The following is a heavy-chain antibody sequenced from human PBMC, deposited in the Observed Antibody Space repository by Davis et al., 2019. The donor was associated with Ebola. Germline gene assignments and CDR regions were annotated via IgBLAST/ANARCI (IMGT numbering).Heavy chain of an antibody. Sequence: MPPETLSLTCAVYGGSFSGYYWTWISQPQGKGLEWIGEINSSGSTNYNPSLKTRVTISVDTSKTQFALKLSSVTVADTAVYYCARGGGFEGYGMDVWGQGTTVTVSS. CDR3: ARGGGFEGYGMDV. D-gene: IGHD5-12*01. CDR1: GGSFSGYY. CDR2: INSSGST. J-gene: IGHJ6*02. V-gene: IGHV4-34*01.